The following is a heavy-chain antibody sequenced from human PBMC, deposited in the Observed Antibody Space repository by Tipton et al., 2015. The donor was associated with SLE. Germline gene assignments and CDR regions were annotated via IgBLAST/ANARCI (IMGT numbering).Heavy chain of an antibody. CDR3: PIYYHDSTGLHWFDP. V-gene: IGHV4-59*06. J-gene: IGHJ5*02. CDR1: GGSLSSYY. CDR2: THYSGSP. Sequence: TLSLTCTVSGGSLSSYYWSWIRQSPEKGLEWIGYTHYSGSPYYNPSLKSRVTISLDMSKNQFSLRLSSVTAADTAVYYCPIYYHDSTGLHWFDPWGQGTLVTVSS. D-gene: IGHD3-22*01.